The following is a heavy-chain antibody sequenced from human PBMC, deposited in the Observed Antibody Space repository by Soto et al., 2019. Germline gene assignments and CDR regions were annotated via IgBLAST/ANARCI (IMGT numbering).Heavy chain of an antibody. D-gene: IGHD3-10*01. J-gene: IGHJ6*03. CDR2: ISWNSGSI. CDR1: GFTFDDYA. CDR3: AKDVRSNYFYYYMEV. V-gene: IGHV3-9*01. Sequence: SLRLSCAASGFTFDDYAMHWVRQAPGKGLEWVSGISWNSGSIGYADSVKGRFTISRDNAKNSLYLQMNSLRAEDTALYYCAKDVRSNYFYYYMEVWGEGTTVTVSS.